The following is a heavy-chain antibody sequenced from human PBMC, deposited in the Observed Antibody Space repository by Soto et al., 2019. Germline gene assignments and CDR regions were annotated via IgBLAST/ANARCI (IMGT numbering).Heavy chain of an antibody. Sequence: QVQLVQSGAEVRMPGSSVKVSCKASGGTFSTYPINWVRQAPGQGLEWMGGIIPLFGTTNYAQKFKGRVTNTADESTSTAYMELSSLRAEDAAVYYCARGATHGSSWYFWFDPWGQGTLVTVSS. J-gene: IGHJ5*02. CDR3: ARGATHGSSWYFWFDP. D-gene: IGHD6-13*01. CDR2: IIPLFGTT. CDR1: GGTFSTYP. V-gene: IGHV1-69*01.